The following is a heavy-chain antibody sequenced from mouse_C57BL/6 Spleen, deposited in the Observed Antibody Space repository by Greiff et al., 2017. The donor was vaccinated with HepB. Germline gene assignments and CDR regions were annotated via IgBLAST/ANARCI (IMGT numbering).Heavy chain of an antibody. CDR1: GYAFSSSW. Sequence: QVQLKQSGPELVKPGASVKISCKASGYAFSSSWMNWVKQRPGKGLEWIGRIYPGDGDTNYNGKFKGKATLTADKSSSTAYMQLSSLTSEDSAVYFCARSDDYDDYAMDYWGQGTSVTVSS. D-gene: IGHD2-4*01. V-gene: IGHV1-82*01. CDR3: ARSDDYDDYAMDY. CDR2: IYPGDGDT. J-gene: IGHJ4*01.